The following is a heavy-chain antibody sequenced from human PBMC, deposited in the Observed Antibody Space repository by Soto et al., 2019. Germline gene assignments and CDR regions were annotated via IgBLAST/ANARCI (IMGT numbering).Heavy chain of an antibody. CDR2: INAGNGNT. Sequence: ASVKVSCKASGYTFTSYAMYWVRQAPGQRLEWMGWINAGNGNTKYSQKFQGRVTITRDTSASTAYMELSSLRSEDTAVYYCARAVVVTAILDYWGQGTLVTVSS. D-gene: IGHD2-21*02. J-gene: IGHJ4*02. V-gene: IGHV1-3*01. CDR3: ARAVVVTAILDY. CDR1: GYTFTSYA.